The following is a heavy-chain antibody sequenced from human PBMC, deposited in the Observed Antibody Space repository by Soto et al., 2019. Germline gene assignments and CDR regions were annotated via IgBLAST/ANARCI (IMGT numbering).Heavy chain of an antibody. CDR2: IWCDGSNK. Sequence: QVQLVESGGGVVQPGRSLRLSCAASGFTFSSYGMHWVRQAPGKGLEWVAVIWCDGSNKYYADSVKGRFTISRDNSKNTLYLQMNSLRAVDTAVYYCASGAPPKTYGYSYGPPAFDYWGQGTLVTVSS. V-gene: IGHV3-33*01. CDR1: GFTFSSYG. J-gene: IGHJ4*02. CDR3: ASGAPPKTYGYSYGPPAFDY. D-gene: IGHD5-18*01.